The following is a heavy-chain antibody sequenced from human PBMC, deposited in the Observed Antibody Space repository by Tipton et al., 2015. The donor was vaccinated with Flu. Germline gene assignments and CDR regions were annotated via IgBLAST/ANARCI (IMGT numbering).Heavy chain of an antibody. J-gene: IGHJ4*02. D-gene: IGHD5-18*01. CDR2: IYTSGST. CDR1: GGSISSYY. V-gene: IGHV4-4*07. CDR3: ARDADTAMARPFDY. Sequence: LRLSCTVSGGSISSYYWSWIRQPAGKGLEWIGRIYTSGSTNYIPSLKSRVTMSVDTSKNQFSLKLSSVTAADTAVYYCARDADTAMARPFDYWGQGTLVPVSS.